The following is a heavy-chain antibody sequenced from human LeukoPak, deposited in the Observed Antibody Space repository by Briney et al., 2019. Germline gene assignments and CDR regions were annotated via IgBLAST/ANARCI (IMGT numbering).Heavy chain of an antibody. J-gene: IGHJ4*02. V-gene: IGHV3-30*18. CDR1: GFTFSSYG. D-gene: IGHD3-3*01. CDR3: AKGALEWLLGIDY. CDR2: ISYDGSNK. Sequence: PGRSLRLSCAAFGFTFSSYGMHWVRQAPGKGLEWVAVISYDGSNKYYAGSVKGRFTISRDNSKNTLYLQMNSLRAEDTAVCYCAKGALEWLLGIDYWGQGTLVTVSS.